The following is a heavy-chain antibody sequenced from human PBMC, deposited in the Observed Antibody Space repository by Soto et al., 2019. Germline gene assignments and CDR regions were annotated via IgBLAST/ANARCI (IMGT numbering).Heavy chain of an antibody. J-gene: IGHJ6*02. CDR3: ARDLGYRSGGSKYYYYGMDL. D-gene: IGHD6-19*01. V-gene: IGHV1-18*01. Sequence: QVQLVQSGAEVKKPGASVKVSCKASGYTFTSFGFNWVRQAPGQGLEWMGWISGYNGNTKYAQKLQGRVTMTTDTSTNTAYLELRTLRSDDTAVYYCARDLGYRSGGSKYYYYGMDLWGQGTTVTVSS. CDR2: ISGYNGNT. CDR1: GYTFTSFG.